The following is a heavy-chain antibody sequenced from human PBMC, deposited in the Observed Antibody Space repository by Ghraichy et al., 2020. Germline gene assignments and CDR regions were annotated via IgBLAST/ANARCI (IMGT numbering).Heavy chain of an antibody. Sequence: GGSLRLSCVASGLMFSPNTMNWVRQAPGKGLEWVSSISSSTRYIYYADSVKGRFTISRDNAQNSLYLQMNSLRAEDTAVYYCSRGGGAGTPVLYHTDVWGLGTTVTVSS. CDR1: GLMFSPNT. D-gene: IGHD6-19*01. CDR3: SRGGGAGTPVLYHTDV. V-gene: IGHV3-21*01. J-gene: IGHJ6*02. CDR2: ISSSTRYI.